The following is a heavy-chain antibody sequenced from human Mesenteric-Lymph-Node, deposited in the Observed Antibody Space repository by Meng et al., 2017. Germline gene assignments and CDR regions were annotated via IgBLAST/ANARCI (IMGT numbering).Heavy chain of an antibody. Sequence: SLKISCTASGFTFGDYAMSWFRQAPGKGLEWVGFIRGKAYGGTTEYPASVKGRFTISRDDSKSIAYLQMNSLKTEDTTVYYCTRTYPRPHYFDYWGQGTLVTVSS. J-gene: IGHJ4*02. CDR3: TRTYPRPHYFDY. CDR2: IRGKAYGGTT. D-gene: IGHD2-2*01. CDR1: GFTFGDYA. V-gene: IGHV3-49*03.